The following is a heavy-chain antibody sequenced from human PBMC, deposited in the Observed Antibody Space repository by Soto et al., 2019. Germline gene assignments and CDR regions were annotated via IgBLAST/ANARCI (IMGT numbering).Heavy chain of an antibody. CDR3: AKGHSDSSANYDYFGMAV. V-gene: IGHV3-11*06. CDR1: GFSFSDHY. CDR2: ISVSSDYI. Sequence: GSLRLSCVASGFSFSDHYMIWIRQAPGKGLEWVAYISVSSDYINYADSVKGRFTMSRDNGKNSVYLHMNSLRAEDTAVYYCAKGHSDSSANYDYFGMAVRGPGTTLTVSS. D-gene: IGHD4-4*01. J-gene: IGHJ6*02.